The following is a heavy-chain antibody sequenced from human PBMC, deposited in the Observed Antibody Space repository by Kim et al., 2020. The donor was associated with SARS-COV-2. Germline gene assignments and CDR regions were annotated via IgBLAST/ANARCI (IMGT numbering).Heavy chain of an antibody. Sequence: GRFTISRDNAKNRLYLPMNSLRAEDTAVYYCARGYPVTIVGVVIGSWFDPWGQGTLVTVSS. V-gene: IGHV3-74*01. J-gene: IGHJ5*02. D-gene: IGHD3-3*01. CDR3: ARGYPVTIVGVVIGSWFDP.